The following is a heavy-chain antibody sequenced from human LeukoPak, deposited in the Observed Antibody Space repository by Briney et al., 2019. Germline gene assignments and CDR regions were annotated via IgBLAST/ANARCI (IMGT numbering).Heavy chain of an antibody. CDR3: XXXXNGALEHDY. CDR1: GFTFSSYA. CDR2: ISGSGGST. V-gene: IGHV3-23*01. D-gene: IGHD3-3*01. J-gene: IGHJ4*02. Sequence: GGSLRLSCAASGFTFSSYAMSWVRQAPGKGLEWVSAISGSGGSTYYADSVKGRFTISRDNSKNTLYLQMNSLRAEDTAVYYCXXXXNGALEHDYWGQGTLVTVSS.